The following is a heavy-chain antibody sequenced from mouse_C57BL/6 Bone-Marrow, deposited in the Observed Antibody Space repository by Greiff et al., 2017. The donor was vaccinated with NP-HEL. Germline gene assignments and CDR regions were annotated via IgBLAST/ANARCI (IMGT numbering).Heavy chain of an antibody. V-gene: IGHV1-26*01. Sequence: EVQLQQSGPELVKPGASVKISCKASGYTFTDYYMNWVKQSHGKSLEWIGDINPNNGGTSYNQKFKGKARLTVDKSSSTAYMELRSLTSEDSAVYYCARGRVYSNEYYFDYWGQGTTLTVSS. D-gene: IGHD2-5*01. J-gene: IGHJ2*01. CDR3: ARGRVYSNEYYFDY. CDR1: GYTFTDYY. CDR2: INPNNGGT.